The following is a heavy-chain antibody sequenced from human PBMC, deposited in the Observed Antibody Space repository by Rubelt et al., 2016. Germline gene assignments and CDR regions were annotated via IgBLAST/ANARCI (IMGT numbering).Heavy chain of an antibody. CDR2: IYYSGST. CDR3: TRGVADNYFDY. D-gene: IGHD3-10*01. V-gene: IGHV4-59*01. Sequence: YEAGPGLVKPSETLSLTCTVSGGSISSYYWSWIRQPPGKGLEWIGYIYYSGSTNYNPSLKSRVTISVDTSKNQFSLKLSSVTAADTAVYYCTRGVADNYFDYWGQGTLVTVSS. J-gene: IGHJ4*02. CDR1: GGSISSYY.